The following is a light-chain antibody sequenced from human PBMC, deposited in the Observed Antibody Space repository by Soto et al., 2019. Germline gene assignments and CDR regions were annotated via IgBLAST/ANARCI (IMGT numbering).Light chain of an antibody. Sequence: QSALTQPASVSGSPGQSITISCTGTCSDVGGYNYVSWYQQHPGKAPKLVIYDVTNRPSGVSNRFSGSKSGNTASLTISGLQAEDEADYYCTSYTRSRTYVFGTGTKLTVL. CDR2: DVT. J-gene: IGLJ1*01. CDR3: TSYTRSRTYV. CDR1: CSDVGGYNY. V-gene: IGLV2-14*03.